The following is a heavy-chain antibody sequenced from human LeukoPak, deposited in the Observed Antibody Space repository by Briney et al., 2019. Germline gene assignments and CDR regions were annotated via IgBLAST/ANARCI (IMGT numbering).Heavy chain of an antibody. Sequence: PGGSLRLSXAASGFPFSSYSMNWVRQAPGKGMEWVSYISSSFSHIYYADSVKGRFTISRDNAKNSLYLHMNSLRAEDTAVYYCARDLVYCSGASCYQRGFDYWGQGSLVTVSS. V-gene: IGHV3-21*01. CDR2: ISSSFSHI. J-gene: IGHJ4*02. D-gene: IGHD2-15*01. CDR3: ARDLVYCSGASCYQRGFDY. CDR1: GFPFSSYS.